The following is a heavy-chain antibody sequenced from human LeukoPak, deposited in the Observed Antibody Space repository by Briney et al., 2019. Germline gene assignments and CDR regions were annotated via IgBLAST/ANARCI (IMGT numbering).Heavy chain of an antibody. V-gene: IGHV3-64D*06. CDR2: ITSNGGST. CDR1: GFTFSSYA. Sequence: GGSLRLSCSASGFTFSSYAMNWVRQAPGKGLEYVSAITSNGGSTYYADSVKGRFTISRDNSKNTLYLQMSSLRAEDTAVYYCVKGRCSGSSCYGGDYWGQGTLVTASS. D-gene: IGHD2-2*01. J-gene: IGHJ4*02. CDR3: VKGRCSGSSCYGGDY.